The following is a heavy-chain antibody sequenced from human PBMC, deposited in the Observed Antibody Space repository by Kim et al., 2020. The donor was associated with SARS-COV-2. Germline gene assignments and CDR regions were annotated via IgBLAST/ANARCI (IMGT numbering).Heavy chain of an antibody. CDR3: ARAPFLGSLFDP. Sequence: SETLSLTCTVSGGSISSYYWSWIRQPPGKGLEWIGYIYYSGSTNYNPSLKSRVTISVDTSKNQFSLKLSSVTAADTAVYYCARAPFLGSLFDPWGQGTLVTVSS. CDR1: GGSISSYY. J-gene: IGHJ5*02. D-gene: IGHD1-26*01. CDR2: IYYSGST. V-gene: IGHV4-59*01.